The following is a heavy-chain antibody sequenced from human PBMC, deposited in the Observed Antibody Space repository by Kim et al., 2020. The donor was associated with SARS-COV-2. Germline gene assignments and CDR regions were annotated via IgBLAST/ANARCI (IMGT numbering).Heavy chain of an antibody. CDR2: I. J-gene: IGHJ4*02. CDR3: ARGWFGQVGDY. V-gene: IGHV3-21*01. Sequence: IYYADSVKGRFPISRDNARNSVYLQRNSLRVDDTAVYYCARGWFGQVGDYWGQGTRVTVSS. D-gene: IGHD3-10*01.